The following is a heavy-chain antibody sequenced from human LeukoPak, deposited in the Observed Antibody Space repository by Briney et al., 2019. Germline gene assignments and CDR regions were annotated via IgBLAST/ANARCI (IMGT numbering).Heavy chain of an antibody. D-gene: IGHD5-24*01. V-gene: IGHV4-59*01. CDR1: VGSISSYY. CDR2: IYYSGST. CDR3: ARGLYGRDGFPGY. J-gene: IGHJ4*02. Sequence: SETLSLTCTVSVGSISSYYWSWIRQPPGKGLEWIGYIYYSGSTNYNPSLKSRVTISVDTSKNQFSLKLSSVTAADTAVYYCARGLYGRDGFPGYWGQGTLVTVSS.